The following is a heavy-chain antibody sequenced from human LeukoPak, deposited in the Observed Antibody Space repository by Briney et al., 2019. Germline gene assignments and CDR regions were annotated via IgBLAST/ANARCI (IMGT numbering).Heavy chain of an antibody. CDR3: ARDRRIGEHDY. CDR2: IYYSGST. J-gene: IGHJ4*02. Sequence: PSETLSLTCTVSGGSISSGGYYWSWIRQHPGKGLEWIGYIYYSGSTYYNPSLKSRVTISVDTSKNQLSLKLSSVTAADTAVYYCARDRRIGEHDYWGQGTLVTVSS. CDR1: GGSISSGGYY. V-gene: IGHV4-31*03. D-gene: IGHD1/OR15-1a*01.